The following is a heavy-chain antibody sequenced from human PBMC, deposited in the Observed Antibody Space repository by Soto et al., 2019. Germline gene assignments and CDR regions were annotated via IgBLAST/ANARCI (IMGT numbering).Heavy chain of an antibody. Sequence: EVQLLESGGDLVQPGGSLRLSCAASGFTFSNYAMSWVRQAPGSGLEWVSSISGSGGSTFYTNSVKGRFTISRDNFRNTLYRQLNSLRVEAAAVYYCANGVDRSSWYPGYFDYWGQGTLVVVSS. CDR1: GFTFSNYA. D-gene: IGHD6-13*01. V-gene: IGHV3-23*01. CDR2: ISGSGGST. CDR3: ANGVDRSSWYPGYFDY. J-gene: IGHJ4*02.